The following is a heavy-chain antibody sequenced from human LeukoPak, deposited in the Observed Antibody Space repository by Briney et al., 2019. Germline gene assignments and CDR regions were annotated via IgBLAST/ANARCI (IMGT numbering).Heavy chain of an antibody. Sequence: SETLSLTCTVSGASITSRDFYWGWLRQPPGKGVEWIGRAGGYYGGDSFYNTSLESRVTISIHTSKNQFSLNLSSVTAADTAVYYCARQGEIQQDSGSYYFDWWGQGTLVIVNS. V-gene: IGHV4-39*01. CDR2: GYYGGDS. J-gene: IGHJ4*02. CDR3: ARQGEIQQDSGSYYFDW. CDR1: GASITSRDFY. D-gene: IGHD3-10*01.